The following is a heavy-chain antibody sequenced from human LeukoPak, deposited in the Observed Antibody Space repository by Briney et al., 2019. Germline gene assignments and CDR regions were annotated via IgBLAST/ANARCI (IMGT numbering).Heavy chain of an antibody. CDR1: GFTFSSYS. CDR3: ASSAGGYSGYDPTFDY. V-gene: IGHV3-21*01. Sequence: PGGSLRLFCAASGFTFSSYSMNWVRQAPGKGLEWVSSISSSSSYIYYADSVKGRFTISRDNAKNSLYLQMNSLRAEDTAVYYCASSAGGYSGYDPTFDYWGQGTLVTVSS. J-gene: IGHJ4*02. CDR2: ISSSSSYI. D-gene: IGHD5-12*01.